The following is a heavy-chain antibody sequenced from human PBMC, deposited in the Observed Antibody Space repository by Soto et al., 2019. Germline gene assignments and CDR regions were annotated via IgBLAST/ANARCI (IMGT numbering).Heavy chain of an antibody. J-gene: IGHJ6*02. CDR1: GFTFSTYA. V-gene: IGHV3-23*01. CDR2: ISGSGGSI. Sequence: EVQLLESGGGLVQPGGSLRLSCAASGFTFSTYAMNWVRQAPGNGLEWVSVISGSGGSIHYADSVKGRFTISRDNSKNTLYLQMNSLRDEDTAVYPCVKGYWKGDVWGQGTTVTVSS. CDR3: VKGYWKGDV. D-gene: IGHD1-1*01.